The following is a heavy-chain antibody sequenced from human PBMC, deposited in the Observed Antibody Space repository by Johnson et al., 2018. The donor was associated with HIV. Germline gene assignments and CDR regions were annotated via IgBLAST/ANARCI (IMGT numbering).Heavy chain of an antibody. CDR2: IWYDGSNK. Sequence: QVQLVESGGGVVQPGRSLRLSCAASGFTFSSYAMHWVRQAPGKGLEWVAVIWYDGSNKYYADSVKGRFTISRDNSKNTLYLQMHSLRAEDTAVYYCAKDRDSSSFHDAFDIWGQGTMVIVSS. D-gene: IGHD6-6*01. CDR1: GFTFSSYA. CDR3: AKDRDSSSFHDAFDI. J-gene: IGHJ3*02. V-gene: IGHV3-33*06.